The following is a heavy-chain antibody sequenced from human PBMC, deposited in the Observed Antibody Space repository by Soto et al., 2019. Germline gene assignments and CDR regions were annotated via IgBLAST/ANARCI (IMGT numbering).Heavy chain of an antibody. CDR1: GGSFSGNY. V-gene: IGHV4-34*01. J-gene: IGHJ6*02. CDR3: ARVYSSSWYSLDLYYYYGMDV. CDR2: INHSGST. Sequence: SENLSLTCAVYGGSFSGNYWSWIRQPPGKGLEWIGEINHSGSTNYNPSLKSRVTISVDTSKNQFSLKLSSVTAADTAVYYCARVYSSSWYSLDLYYYYGMDVWGQGTTVT. D-gene: IGHD6-13*01.